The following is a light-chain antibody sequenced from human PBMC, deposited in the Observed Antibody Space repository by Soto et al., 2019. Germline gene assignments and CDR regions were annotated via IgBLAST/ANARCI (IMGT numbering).Light chain of an antibody. J-gene: IGKJ4*01. CDR3: QQSYTAPLT. Sequence: DIQMTQSPSVMSASVGDRVTITCRASQSISSSYLSWYQQKPGKAPKLLIYASSTLQSGVPSRFSGSGSGTDFTLTIRSLQPEDFATYYCQQSYTAPLTFGGGTKVDIK. CDR2: ASS. V-gene: IGKV1-39*01. CDR1: QSISSSY.